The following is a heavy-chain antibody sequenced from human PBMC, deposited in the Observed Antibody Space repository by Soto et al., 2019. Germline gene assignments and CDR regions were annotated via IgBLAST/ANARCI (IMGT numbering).Heavy chain of an antibody. CDR3: ARLIGRDWFDP. CDR1: GGSVSSGSYY. J-gene: IGHJ5*02. D-gene: IGHD3-22*01. Sequence: SETLSLTCTVSGGSVSSGSYYWSWIRQSPGKGLEWIGYIYYSGNTNYNPSLKSRVTISVDTSKNQFSLKVSSVTAADTAVYYCARLIGRDWFDPWGQGTLVTVSS. CDR2: IYYSGNT. V-gene: IGHV4-61*01.